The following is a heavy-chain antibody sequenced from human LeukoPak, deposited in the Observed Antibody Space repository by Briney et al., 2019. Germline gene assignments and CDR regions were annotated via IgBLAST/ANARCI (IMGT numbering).Heavy chain of an antibody. D-gene: IGHD2-15*01. J-gene: IGHJ2*01. CDR2: HYTGGTT. CDR3: ATLKRGYGGYFDL. V-gene: IGHV3-66*04. CDR1: GFTVSSNY. Sequence: PGGSLRLSCAGSGFTVSSNYMTWVRQAPGKGLEWVSVHYTGGTTYYADSVRGRFTISRDNSMNTVYLQMSRLRDEDPAVYYCATLKRGYGGYFDLWGRGTLVTVSS.